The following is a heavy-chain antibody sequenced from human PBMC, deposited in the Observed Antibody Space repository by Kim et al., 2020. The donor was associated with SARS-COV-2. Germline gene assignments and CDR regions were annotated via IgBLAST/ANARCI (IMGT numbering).Heavy chain of an antibody. V-gene: IGHV4-34*01. CDR3: ARGTYASI. D-gene: IGHD3-16*01. J-gene: IGHJ3*02. CDR2: SGST. Sequence: SGSTNYNPSLKSRVTISVDTSKNQFSLKLSSVTAADTAVYYCARGTYASIWGQGTMVTVSS.